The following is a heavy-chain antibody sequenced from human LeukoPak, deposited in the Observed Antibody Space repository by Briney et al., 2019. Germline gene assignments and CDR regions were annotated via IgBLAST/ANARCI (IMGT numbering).Heavy chain of an antibody. V-gene: IGHV4-39*01. J-gene: IGHJ3*02. CDR3: ARHAMRDAFDI. CDR1: GGSISSSSYY. Sequence: PSETLSLTCTVSGGSISSSSYYWGWIRQPSGKGLEWIGSIYYSGSTYYNPSLKSRVTISVDTSKNQFSLKLSSVTAADTAVYYCARHAMRDAFDIWGQGTMVTVSS. CDR2: IYYSGST.